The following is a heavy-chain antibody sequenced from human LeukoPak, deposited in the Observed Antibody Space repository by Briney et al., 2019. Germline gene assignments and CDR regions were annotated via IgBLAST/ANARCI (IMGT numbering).Heavy chain of an antibody. Sequence: GGPLKLSGQVPESTFVNFGVGWVPQAQGKGFEWAPGINWNGGSTGYADSVKGRFTISRDNAKKSVYLKMNSLRDEDTALYYCARDYCGGDCYPFDYWGQGTLVTVSS. CDR1: ESTFVNFG. J-gene: IGHJ4*02. CDR3: ARDYCGGDCYPFDY. V-gene: IGHV3-20*04. CDR2: INWNGGST. D-gene: IGHD2-21*02.